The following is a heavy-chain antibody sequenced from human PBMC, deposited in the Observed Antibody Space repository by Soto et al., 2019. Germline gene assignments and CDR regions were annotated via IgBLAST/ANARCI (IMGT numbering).Heavy chain of an antibody. CDR3: ASHIWGTYSLDY. V-gene: IGHV1-3*01. CDR2: INGASGDT. D-gene: IGHD3-16*01. Sequence: QVELVQSGAEVKMPGASVKVSCKTSGYTFTRYVLHWVRQAPGQRLEWMGWINGASGDTKYSQKFQGRVTIHRDTSASTAYMDLNSLTSEDTAVYFCASHIWGTYSLDYWGQGTLVAVSS. J-gene: IGHJ4*02. CDR1: GYTFTRYV.